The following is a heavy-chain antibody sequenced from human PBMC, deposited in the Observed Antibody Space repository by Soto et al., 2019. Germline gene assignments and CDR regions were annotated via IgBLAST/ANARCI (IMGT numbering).Heavy chain of an antibody. D-gene: IGHD6-13*01. J-gene: IGHJ4*02. CDR2: ISGSGSTT. CDR3: ASVRSILAPGTPDY. Sequence: GGSLRLSCAASGFTFSDYYMSWFRQAPGKGLEWVSYISGSGSTTHDADSVKGRFTISRDNAKNSLYLQMNSLRAEDTAVYYCASVRSILAPGTPDYWGQGHLVIVSS. CDR1: GFTFSDYY. V-gene: IGHV3-11*01.